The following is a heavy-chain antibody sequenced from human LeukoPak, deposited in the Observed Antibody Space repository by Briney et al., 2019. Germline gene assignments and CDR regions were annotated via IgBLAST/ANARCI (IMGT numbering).Heavy chain of an antibody. CDR3: AKAGGEYWLYNDNWFDP. CDR2: IKLDGSEK. D-gene: IGHD3-16*01. Sequence: AGGSLRLSCVAFGFTFGKYWMSWVRQAPGKGLEWVANIKLDGSEKNYVDSVKGRFTISRDNTKNSLYLQMNGLRAEDTALYYCAKAGGEYWLYNDNWFDPWGREPWSPSPQ. V-gene: IGHV3-7*03. J-gene: IGHJ5*02. CDR1: GFTFGKYW.